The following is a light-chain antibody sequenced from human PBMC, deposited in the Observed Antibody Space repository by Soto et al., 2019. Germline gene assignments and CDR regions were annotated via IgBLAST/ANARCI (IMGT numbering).Light chain of an antibody. J-gene: IGKJ1*01. Sequence: DIQMTQSPSSLSASVGDRVTITCRASQSISSYLNWYQQKPGKAPKLVIYDASSLQSGVPSRFSGSGSGTDFTLTISSLHPEDFATYYCQQSYSTPRTFGQGTKVEIK. CDR3: QQSYSTPRT. V-gene: IGKV1-39*01. CDR1: QSISSY. CDR2: DAS.